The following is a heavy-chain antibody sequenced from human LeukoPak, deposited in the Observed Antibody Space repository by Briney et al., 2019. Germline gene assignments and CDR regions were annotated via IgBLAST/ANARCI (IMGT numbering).Heavy chain of an antibody. Sequence: SETLSLTCTVSGGSISSGSYYWSWIRQPAGKGLEWIGRIYTSGSTNYNPSLKSRVTISVDTSKNQFSLKLSSVTAADTAVYYCARTHDLEWLSSPYYYYTDVWGKGTTVTVSS. CDR1: GGSISSGSYY. CDR2: IYTSGST. V-gene: IGHV4-61*02. D-gene: IGHD3-3*01. J-gene: IGHJ6*03. CDR3: ARTHDLEWLSSPYYYYTDV.